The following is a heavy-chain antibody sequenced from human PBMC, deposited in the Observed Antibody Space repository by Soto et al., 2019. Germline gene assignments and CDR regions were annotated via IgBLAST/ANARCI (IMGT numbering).Heavy chain of an antibody. Sequence: EVHLLESGGGLVQPGGSLRLSCAASGFTFNNYAMSWVRQAPGKGLEWVSSISGPGYTTFYADSVKGRFTISRDNSGSTMYLQINSLRGEDTAVYYCARRGASCSGRSCNSLYYFDWLGQGSLVTVSS. CDR3: ARRGASCSGRSCNSLYYFDW. CDR1: GFTFNNYA. V-gene: IGHV3-23*01. CDR2: ISGPGYTT. D-gene: IGHD2-15*01. J-gene: IGHJ4*02.